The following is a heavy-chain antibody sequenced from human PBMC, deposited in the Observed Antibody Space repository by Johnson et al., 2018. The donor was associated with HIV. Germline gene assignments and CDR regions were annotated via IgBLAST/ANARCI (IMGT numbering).Heavy chain of an antibody. CDR1: GFTFSSYA. CDR3: ARVTVKDLMGAVDI. V-gene: IGHV3-30*04. Sequence: QMLLVESGGGVVQPGRSLRLSCAASGFTFSSYAMHWVRQAPGKGLEWVAVISYDGSNKYYADSVKGRFTISRDNSKNTLYLQMNSLRAEDTAVYYCARVTVKDLMGAVDIWGQGTMVTVSS. D-gene: IGHD4-17*01. CDR2: ISYDGSNK. J-gene: IGHJ3*02.